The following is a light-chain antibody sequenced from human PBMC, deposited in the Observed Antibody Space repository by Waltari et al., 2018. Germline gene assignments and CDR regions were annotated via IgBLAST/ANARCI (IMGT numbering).Light chain of an antibody. J-gene: IGKJ4*01. V-gene: IGKV1-39*01. CDR1: QSISSY. CDR2: DAS. Sequence: DIQMTQSPSSLSASVGERVTITCRASQSISSYLNWYQQKPGKPHKLLIYDASSLQSGVPSRFSGSGSGTDFTLTISSVQPEDFATYYCQQSYSTPLTFGGGTKVEIK. CDR3: QQSYSTPLT.